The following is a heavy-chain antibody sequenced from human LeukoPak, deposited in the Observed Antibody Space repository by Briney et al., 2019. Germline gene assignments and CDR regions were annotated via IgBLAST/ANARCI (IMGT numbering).Heavy chain of an antibody. Sequence: SETLSLTCAVYGGSFSGYYWSWIRQPPGKGLEWIGEINHSGSTNYNPSLKSRVTISVDTSKNQFSLKLSSVTAEDTAVYYCARDNNDPKRYKSMDVWGQGTTVTVSS. J-gene: IGHJ6*02. CDR3: ARDNNDPKRYKSMDV. D-gene: IGHD1-1*01. CDR1: GGSFSGYY. V-gene: IGHV4-34*01. CDR2: INHSGST.